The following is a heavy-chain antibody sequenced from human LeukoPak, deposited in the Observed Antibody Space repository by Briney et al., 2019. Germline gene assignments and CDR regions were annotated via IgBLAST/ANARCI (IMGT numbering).Heavy chain of an antibody. D-gene: IGHD3-10*01. CDR2: IYYSGST. J-gene: IGHJ5*02. Sequence: SETLSLTCTVSGGSISSYYWSWIRQPPGKGLEWIGYIYYSGSTNYNPSLKSRVTISVDTSKNQFSLKLSSVTAADTAVYYCASQVWFGDRGGWFDPWGQGTLVTVSP. V-gene: IGHV4-59*08. CDR1: GGSISSYY. CDR3: ASQVWFGDRGGWFDP.